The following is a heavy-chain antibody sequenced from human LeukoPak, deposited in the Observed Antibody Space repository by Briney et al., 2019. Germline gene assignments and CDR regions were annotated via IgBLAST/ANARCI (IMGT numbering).Heavy chain of an antibody. CDR2: ISWNSGSI. CDR1: GFTFDDYA. J-gene: IGHJ6*02. Sequence: GGSLRLSCAASGFTFDDYAMHWVRQAPGKGLEWVSGISWNSGSIGYADSVKGRFTISRDNAKNPLYLQMNSLRAEDTALYYCAKSVRAGRDGMDVWGQGTTVTVSS. CDR3: AKSVRAGRDGMDV. V-gene: IGHV3-9*01. D-gene: IGHD2-8*02.